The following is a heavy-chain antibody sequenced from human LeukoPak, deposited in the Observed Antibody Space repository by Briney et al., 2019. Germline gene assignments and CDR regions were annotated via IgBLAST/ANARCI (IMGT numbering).Heavy chain of an antibody. D-gene: IGHD4-17*01. J-gene: IGHJ6*02. CDR2: IYPGDSHT. V-gene: IGHV5-51*01. CDR3: ARHPRADYGDYGNYYYYYGMDV. CDR1: GYSFTSYW. Sequence: GESLKISCKGSGYSFTSYWIGWVRQMPGKGLEWMGIIYPGDSHTRYSPSFQGQVTISADKSISTAYLQWSSLKASDTAMYYCARHPRADYGDYGNYYYYYGMDVWGQGTTVTVSS.